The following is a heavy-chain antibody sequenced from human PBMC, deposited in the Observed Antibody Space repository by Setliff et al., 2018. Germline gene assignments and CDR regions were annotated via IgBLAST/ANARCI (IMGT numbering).Heavy chain of an antibody. CDR2: ISAYNGNT. J-gene: IGHJ6*03. V-gene: IGHV1-18*01. Sequence: ASVKVSCKASGYTFTSYGISWVRQAPGQGLEWMGWISAYNGNTNYAQKLQGRVTMTTDTSTSTAYMELRSLRSDDTAVYYCARDSTVTTDYYYYYMDAWGKGTTVTVSS. D-gene: IGHD4-17*01. CDR1: GYTFTSYG. CDR3: ARDSTVTTDYYYYYMDA.